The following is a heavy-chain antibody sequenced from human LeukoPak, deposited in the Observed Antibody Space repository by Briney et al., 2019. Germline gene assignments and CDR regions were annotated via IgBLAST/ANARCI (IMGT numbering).Heavy chain of an antibody. D-gene: IGHD5-24*01. V-gene: IGHV3-23*01. J-gene: IGHJ4*02. CDR1: GFTFSNFL. CDR3: AKDDGRGFDY. CDR2: ISGSGGDT. Sequence: GGSLRLSCAASGFTFSNFLMTWVRQAPGKGPEWVSAISGSGGDTYYADSVKGRFTISRDNSKNTLYLQMNSLRAEDTAVYYCAKDDGRGFDYWGQGTLVTVSS.